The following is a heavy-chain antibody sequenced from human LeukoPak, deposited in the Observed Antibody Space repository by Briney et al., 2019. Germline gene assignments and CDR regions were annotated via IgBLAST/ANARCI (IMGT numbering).Heavy chain of an antibody. CDR1: GFAFSSYD. Sequence: GGSLRLSCAASGFAFSSYDMHWVRQVSGKGLEWVPAIGHAGDTYYADSVKGRFTISRDNSKNTLYLQMNSLRAEDTAVYYCAKDDNYYGSGSYQDYWGQGTLVTVSS. CDR3: AKDDNYYGSGSYQDY. J-gene: IGHJ4*02. V-gene: IGHV3-13*01. D-gene: IGHD3-10*01. CDR2: IGHAGDT.